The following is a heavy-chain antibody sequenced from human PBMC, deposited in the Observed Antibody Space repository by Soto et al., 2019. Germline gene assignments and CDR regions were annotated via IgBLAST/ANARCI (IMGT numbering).Heavy chain of an antibody. D-gene: IGHD4-17*01. CDR1: GYRFTNYW. V-gene: IGHV5-51*01. J-gene: IGHJ6*02. CDR2: IYPGDSDT. Sequence: GESLKISCKASGYRFTNYWIGWVRQMPGKGLEWMGIIYPGDSDTRYSPSFQGQVTISAVKSISTAYLQWSSLKASDTAMYYCARHPDGDYDAMYVWGQGTPVTVSS. CDR3: ARHPDGDYDAMYV.